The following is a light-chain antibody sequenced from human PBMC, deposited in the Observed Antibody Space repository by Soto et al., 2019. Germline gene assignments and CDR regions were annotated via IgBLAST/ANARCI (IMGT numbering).Light chain of an antibody. Sequence: QSALTQPRSVSGSPGESVTISCTGTSSDVGGYDYVSWYQQQPGKAPKLVIHDVNKRPSGVPDRFSGSKSGSTASLTISGLQAEDEADYYCLSFAGTYTLIFGGGTKLTVL. V-gene: IGLV2-11*01. CDR1: SSDVGGYDY. J-gene: IGLJ2*01. CDR3: LSFAGTYTLI. CDR2: DVN.